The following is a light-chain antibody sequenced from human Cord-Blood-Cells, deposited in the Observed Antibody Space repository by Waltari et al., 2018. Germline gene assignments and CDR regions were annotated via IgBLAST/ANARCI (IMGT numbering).Light chain of an antibody. CDR1: QSISSS. CDR3: QQSYSTPIT. V-gene: IGKV1-39*01. CDR2: AAS. J-gene: IGKJ5*01. Sequence: DIQMTQSPSSLSASVGDRVTITCRASQSISSSLNWYQQKPGKAPKLLIYAASSVQSGVPSRFSGSGSGTDFTLTISSLQPEDFATDYCQQSYSTPITFGQGTRLEIK.